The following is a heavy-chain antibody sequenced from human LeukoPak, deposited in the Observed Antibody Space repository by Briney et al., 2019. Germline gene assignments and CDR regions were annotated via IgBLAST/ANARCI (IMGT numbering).Heavy chain of an antibody. J-gene: IGHJ3*02. CDR2: IWYDGSNK. V-gene: IGHV3-30*02. D-gene: IGHD3-10*01. Sequence: PGGSLRLSCTASGFTFGDYAMSWFRQAPGKGLEWVAVIWYDGSNKYYADSVKGRFTISRDNSKNTLYLQMNSLRAEDTAVYYCATYYGSTRNAFDIWGQGTMVTVSS. CDR3: ATYYGSTRNAFDI. CDR1: GFTFGDYA.